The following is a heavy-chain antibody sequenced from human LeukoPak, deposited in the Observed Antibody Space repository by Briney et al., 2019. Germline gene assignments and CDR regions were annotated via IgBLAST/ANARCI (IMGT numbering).Heavy chain of an antibody. Sequence: PGGSLRLSCAASGFTFSGYAMSWVRQAPGKGLEWVSALSGSGGYTYYGDSVKGRFTISRDNSKSTLYLQMNSLRAEDTAVYYCAKDRSDFWSGYYAFAYWGQGTLVTVSS. CDR2: LSGSGGYT. CDR3: AKDRSDFWSGYYAFAY. V-gene: IGHV3-23*01. D-gene: IGHD3-3*01. CDR1: GFTFSGYA. J-gene: IGHJ4*02.